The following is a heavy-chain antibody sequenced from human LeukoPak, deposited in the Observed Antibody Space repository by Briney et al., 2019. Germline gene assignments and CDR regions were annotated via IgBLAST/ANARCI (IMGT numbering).Heavy chain of an antibody. CDR3: ARGRSDYYLDS. V-gene: IGHV1-18*01. J-gene: IGHJ4*02. CDR2: ISAYNGDT. Sequence: GASVKVSCKASGYTFRNYGITWVRQAPGQGLEWMGWISAYNGDTHYAQNLQGRVTMTTDTSTSTAYMELRSLRSDDTAVYYCARGRSDYYLDSWGQGTLVTVSS. CDR1: GYTFRNYG. D-gene: IGHD3-10*01.